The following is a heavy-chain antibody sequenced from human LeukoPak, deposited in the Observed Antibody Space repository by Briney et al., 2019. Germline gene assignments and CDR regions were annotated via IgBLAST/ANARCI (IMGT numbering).Heavy chain of an antibody. D-gene: IGHD2-8*01. CDR2: ISAYNGNT. J-gene: IGHJ6*03. CDR1: GYTFTNYG. Sequence: ASVKVSCKASGYTFTNYGISWVRQAPGQGLEWMGWISAYNGNTNYAQKLQGRVTMTTDTSTSTAYMDLRSLRSDDTAVYYCARAVSAVWRDYYYMDVWGKGTTVTVSS. V-gene: IGHV1-18*01. CDR3: ARAVSAVWRDYYYMDV.